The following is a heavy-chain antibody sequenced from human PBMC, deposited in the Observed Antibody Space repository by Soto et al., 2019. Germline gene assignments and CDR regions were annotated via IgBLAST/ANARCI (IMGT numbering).Heavy chain of an antibody. J-gene: IGHJ6*02. Sequence: SVKVSWKASGGTFSAYAISWVRQAPGQGLEWMGGILPLSGTSNYTQRFQGRVTITADKSTSTAYMELSSLRSDDTAVYYCARTNPTKYYDYVWGDYRREGMDVWGQGTTVTVSS. V-gene: IGHV1-69*06. CDR1: GGTFSAYA. CDR2: ILPLSGTS. CDR3: ARTNPTKYYDYVWGDYRREGMDV. D-gene: IGHD3-16*02.